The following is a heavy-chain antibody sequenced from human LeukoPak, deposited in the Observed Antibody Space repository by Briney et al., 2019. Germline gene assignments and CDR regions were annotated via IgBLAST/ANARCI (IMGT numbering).Heavy chain of an antibody. Sequence: SETLSLTCTVSGGSFSSGGYYWSWIRQHPGKGLEWIGYIYYSGSTYYNPSLKSRVTISVDTSKNQFSLKLSSVTAADTAMYFCARGYTLIDYWGQGTLVTVSS. CDR3: ARGYTLIDY. V-gene: IGHV4-31*03. D-gene: IGHD5-18*01. CDR1: GGSFSSGGYY. J-gene: IGHJ4*02. CDR2: IYYSGST.